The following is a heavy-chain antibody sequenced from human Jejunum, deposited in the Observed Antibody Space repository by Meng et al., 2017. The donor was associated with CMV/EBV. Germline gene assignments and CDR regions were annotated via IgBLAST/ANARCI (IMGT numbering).Heavy chain of an antibody. D-gene: IGHD2-15*01. CDR3: ARDRGQDTVVVVADRGFDP. CDR2: ISCYNGDT. J-gene: IGHJ5*02. Sequence: QLLLVESGAEVKKPGASVRVSCKASGYTFTHHGISWIRQAPGQGLEWMGWISCYNGDTNYAQKLQGRVTMTTDTSTDTAYMELRSLSPDDTAIYYCARDRGQDTVVVVADRGFDPWGQGTLVTVSS. V-gene: IGHV1-18*01. CDR1: GYTFTHHG.